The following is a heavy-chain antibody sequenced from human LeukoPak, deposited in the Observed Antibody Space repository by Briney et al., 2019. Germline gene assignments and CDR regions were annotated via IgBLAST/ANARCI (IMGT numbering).Heavy chain of an antibody. CDR2: IYYSGTT. CDR3: ARQVSDYFYYYIDV. CDR1: GGSISSSGYY. V-gene: IGHV4-39*01. Sequence: PSETLSLTCSVSGGSISSSGYYWNWIRQPPGKGLEWVGSIYYSGTTYYNSSLKSRVTISEDTSKNRFSLMLTSVTAADMAVYHCARQVSDYFYYYIDVWGEGTTVIVSS. J-gene: IGHJ6*03.